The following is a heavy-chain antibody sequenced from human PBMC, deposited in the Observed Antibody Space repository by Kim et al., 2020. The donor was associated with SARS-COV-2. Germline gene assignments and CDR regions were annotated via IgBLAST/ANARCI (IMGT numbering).Heavy chain of an antibody. CDR2: IKQDGSEK. CDR1: GFTFSSYW. D-gene: IGHD6-6*01. V-gene: IGHV3-7*01. Sequence: GGSLRLSCAASGFTFSSYWMSWVRQAPGKGLEWVANIKQDGSEKYYVDSVKGRFTISRDNAKNSLYLQMNSLRAEDTAVYYCARARIAARNWFDPWGQGTLVTVSS. CDR3: ARARIAARNWFDP. J-gene: IGHJ5*02.